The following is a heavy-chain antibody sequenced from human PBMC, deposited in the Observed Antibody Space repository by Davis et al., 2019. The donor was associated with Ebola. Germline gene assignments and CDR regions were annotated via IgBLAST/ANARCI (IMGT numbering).Heavy chain of an antibody. CDR2: IYYSGST. Sequence: PSETLSLTCIVSGGSISSYYWSWIRQPPGKGLEWIGYIYYSGSTNYNPSLKSRVTISVDTSKNQFSLKLSSVTAADTAVYYCAAAAGNYIGVGYFDYWGQGTLVTVSS. CDR1: GGSISSYY. V-gene: IGHV4-59*01. CDR3: AAAAGNYIGVGYFDY. J-gene: IGHJ4*02. D-gene: IGHD6-13*01.